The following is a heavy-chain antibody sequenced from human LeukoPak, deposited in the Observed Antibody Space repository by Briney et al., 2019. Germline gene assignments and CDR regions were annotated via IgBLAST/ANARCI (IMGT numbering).Heavy chain of an antibody. D-gene: IGHD2-2*01. CDR2: IIPFLGIA. CDR1: GGTFISYA. Sequence: SVKVSCKASGGTFISYAISWVRQAPGQGLEWMGRIIPFLGIANYAQKFQGRVTITADKSTSTAYMELSSLRSEDTAVYYCARDAYCSSTSCKPTPFDYWGQGTLVTVSS. V-gene: IGHV1-69*04. J-gene: IGHJ4*02. CDR3: ARDAYCSSTSCKPTPFDY.